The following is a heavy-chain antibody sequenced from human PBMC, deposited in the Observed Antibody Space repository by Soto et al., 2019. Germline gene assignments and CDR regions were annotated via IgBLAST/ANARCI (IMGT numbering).Heavy chain of an antibody. CDR3: VRDSDYTNHFDY. D-gene: IGHD4-4*01. Sequence: GSLRLSCAASGFIFSSYEMNWVHQAPGKGLEWVSYISISGTTIYYADSVKGRFTISRDNAKNSLDLQMNSLRVEDTAVYYCVRDSDYTNHFDYWGQGTLVTVSS. CDR1: GFIFSSYE. CDR2: ISISGTTI. J-gene: IGHJ4*02. V-gene: IGHV3-48*03.